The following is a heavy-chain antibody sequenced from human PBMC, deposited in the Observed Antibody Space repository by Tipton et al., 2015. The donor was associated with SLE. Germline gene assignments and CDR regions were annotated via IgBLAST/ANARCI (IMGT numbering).Heavy chain of an antibody. Sequence: LSLTCTVSGGSISSHYWSWIRQPPGKGLEWIGYIYYSGSTNYNPSLKSRVTISVDTSKNQFSLKLSSVTAADTAVYYCAREAQAVGYFDYWGQGTLVTVSS. CDR3: AREAQAVGYFDY. CDR2: IYYSGST. CDR1: GGSISSHY. J-gene: IGHJ4*02. D-gene: IGHD3-10*01. V-gene: IGHV4-59*11.